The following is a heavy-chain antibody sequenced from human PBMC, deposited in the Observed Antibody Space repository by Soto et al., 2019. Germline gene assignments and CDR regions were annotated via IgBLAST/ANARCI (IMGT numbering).Heavy chain of an antibody. Sequence: PSDTLSLTCTVSGGPISSYYWSWIRQPPGKGLEWIGYIYYSGSTNYNPSLKSRVTISVDTSKNQFSLKLSSVTAADTAVYYCARASGKAKSYYGMDVWGQGTTVTVSS. CDR2: IYYSGST. J-gene: IGHJ6*02. D-gene: IGHD3-10*01. CDR3: ARASGKAKSYYGMDV. CDR1: GGPISSYY. V-gene: IGHV4-59*07.